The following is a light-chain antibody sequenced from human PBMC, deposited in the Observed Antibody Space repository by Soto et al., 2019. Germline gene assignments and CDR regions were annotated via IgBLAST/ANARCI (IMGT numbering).Light chain of an antibody. CDR2: AAS. CDR3: HQYHSYSWT. Sequence: DIQMTQSPSTLPASIGDRVNITCRASRTISSWLAWYQQKAGQAPRLLIYAASRLQSGVPSRFSGSGSGTDFTLSITSLQPDDFATYYCHQYHSYSWTFGQGTKWIS. V-gene: IGKV1-5*03. CDR1: RTISSW. J-gene: IGKJ1*01.